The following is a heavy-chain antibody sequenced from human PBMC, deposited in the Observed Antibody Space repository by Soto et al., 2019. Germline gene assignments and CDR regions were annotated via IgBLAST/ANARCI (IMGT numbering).Heavy chain of an antibody. V-gene: IGHV3-73*02. D-gene: IGHD6-19*01. CDR1: GFIFSGSA. CDR3: VIQWLVFSPLDH. Sequence: EVHLVQSGGGLGQPGGSLKLSCAASGFIFSGSAMHWVRQASGKGLEWVGRIGRKAKNYATEYGASVEGRFTISRDDSKNTTCLLMNSLKSEYTAVYFCVIQWLVFSPLDHCVQGTLVTVSS. CDR2: IGRKAKNYAT. J-gene: IGHJ4*02.